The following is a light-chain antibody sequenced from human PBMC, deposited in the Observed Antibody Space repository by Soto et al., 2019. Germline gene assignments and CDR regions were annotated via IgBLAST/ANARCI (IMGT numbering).Light chain of an antibody. Sequence: DIPMTQSPATLSASVGDRVTIHCRASQSISSWLAWYQQKPGKAPKLLIYKASSLESGVPSRFSGSGSGTEFTLTISSLQPDDFATYYCQQYHTSPLTFGGGTKVDI. J-gene: IGKJ4*01. CDR1: QSISSW. CDR3: QQYHTSPLT. V-gene: IGKV1-5*03. CDR2: KAS.